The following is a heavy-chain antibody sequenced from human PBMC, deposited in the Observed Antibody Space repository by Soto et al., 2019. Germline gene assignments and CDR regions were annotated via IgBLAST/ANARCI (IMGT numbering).Heavy chain of an antibody. CDR1: GGTFSSYT. Sequence: GASVKVSCKASGGTFSSYTISWVRQAPGQGLEWMGRIIPILGSTNYAQKFQGRVTITGDKSTSTVYMELSSLRSEDTAVYYCARPWYSSSWPLFDYWGQGTLVTVSS. CDR3: ARPWYSSSWPLFDY. J-gene: IGHJ4*02. V-gene: IGHV1-69*02. CDR2: IIPILGST. D-gene: IGHD6-13*01.